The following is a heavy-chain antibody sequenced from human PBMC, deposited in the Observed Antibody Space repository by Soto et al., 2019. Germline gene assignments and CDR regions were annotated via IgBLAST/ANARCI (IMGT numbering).Heavy chain of an antibody. CDR3: ARDMYSSDYFVKWFEP. V-gene: IGHV3-30-3*01. Sequence: QVRLVGSGGGVVQPGRSLRLSCTASGFSFSSYAMYWFRQPPGKGLEWVAVISHDGINKHYEDSVKGRVTVSRDNSNHSLDLQLNSLRGEDTAMYYCARDMYSSDYFVKWFEPWGQGTLVTVSS. CDR2: ISHDGINK. D-gene: IGHD6-19*01. CDR1: GFSFSSYA. J-gene: IGHJ5*02.